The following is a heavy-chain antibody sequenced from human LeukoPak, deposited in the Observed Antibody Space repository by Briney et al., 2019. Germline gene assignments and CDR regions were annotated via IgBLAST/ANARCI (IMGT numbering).Heavy chain of an antibody. D-gene: IGHD3-22*01. CDR2: ISYEGSNK. J-gene: IGHJ3*02. V-gene: IGHV3-30-3*01. CDR3: ERVARGDYYGSSGYCAFDI. Sequence: PGGSLRLSCAASGFTFSSYAMHWVRQAPGKGLEWVALISYEGSNKYYSDSVKGRFTISRDNSKNTMYLQMNSLRAEDTAVYYCERVARGDYYGSSGYCAFDIWGQGTMVTVSS. CDR1: GFTFSSYA.